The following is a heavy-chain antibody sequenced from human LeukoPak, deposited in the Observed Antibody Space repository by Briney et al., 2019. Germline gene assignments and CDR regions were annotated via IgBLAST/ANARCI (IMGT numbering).Heavy chain of an antibody. CDR3: VRDRDYAFDF. CDR1: GFTFSYYS. V-gene: IGHV3-48*02. CDR2: SNADGTI. J-gene: IGHJ3*01. Sequence: GGSLRLSCAASGFTFSYYSMNSVRQAPGKGLEWISYSNADGTISYADSVKGRFTISRDKAENSLYLQMNSLRDEDTAVYFCVRDRDYAFDFWGQGTMVTVSS.